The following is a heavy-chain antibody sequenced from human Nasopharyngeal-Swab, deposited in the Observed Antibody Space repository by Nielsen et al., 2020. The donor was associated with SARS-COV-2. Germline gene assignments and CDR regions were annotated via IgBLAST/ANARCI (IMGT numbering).Heavy chain of an antibody. D-gene: IGHD1-26*01. Sequence: GESLKISCAASGFTFSTYTMNWVRQAPRKGPEWIAYISSSSRTIYYADSVKGRFTISRDNAKNSLYLQMNSLRAEDTAVYYCARSEGGNPYYYYYMDVWGKGTTVTVSS. J-gene: IGHJ6*03. V-gene: IGHV3-48*01. CDR1: GFTFSTYT. CDR3: ARSEGGNPYYYYYMDV. CDR2: ISSSSRTI.